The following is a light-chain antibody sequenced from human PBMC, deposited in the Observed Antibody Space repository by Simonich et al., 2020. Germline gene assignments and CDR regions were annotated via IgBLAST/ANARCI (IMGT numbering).Light chain of an antibody. CDR2: DAS. CDR3: QQYGSSHHT. J-gene: IGKJ2*01. V-gene: IGKV3D-20*01. Sequence: DIVMTQSPDSLSLSPGERATLSCRASQSVSSSYLAWYQQKPGLAPRLLIYDASSRATGIPDRFSGSGSVTDFTLTISRLEPEDFAVYYCQQYGSSHHTFGQGTKLEIK. CDR1: QSVSSSY.